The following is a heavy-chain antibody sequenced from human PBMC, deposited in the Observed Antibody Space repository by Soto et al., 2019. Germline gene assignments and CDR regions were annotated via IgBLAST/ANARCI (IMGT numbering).Heavy chain of an antibody. V-gene: IGHV4-38-2*01. CDR3: ARTYYYDSSGYYRHYYYYGMDV. D-gene: IGHD3-22*01. CDR1: GYY. Sequence: GYYWGWIRQPPGKGLEWIGSIYHSGSTYYNPSLKSRVTISVDTSKNQFSLKLSSVTAADTAVYYCARTYYYDSSGYYRHYYYYGMDVWGQGTTVTVSS. CDR2: IYHSGST. J-gene: IGHJ6*02.